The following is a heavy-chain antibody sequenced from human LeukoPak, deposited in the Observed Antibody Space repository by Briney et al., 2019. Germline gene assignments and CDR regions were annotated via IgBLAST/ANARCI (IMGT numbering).Heavy chain of an antibody. V-gene: IGHV4-59*01. D-gene: IGHD1-1*01. J-gene: IGHJ6*02. CDR2: IYYSGST. CDR3: ARGFSVWTGYYYYYGMDV. Sequence: KPSETLSLTCSVSGGSISNYYWSWMRQPPGMGLEWIGNIYYSGSTDYNPSLKSPVTMSVDTSKNQFSLKMSSVTAADTAVYYCARGFSVWTGYYYYYGMDVWGLGTTATVSS. CDR1: GGSISNYY.